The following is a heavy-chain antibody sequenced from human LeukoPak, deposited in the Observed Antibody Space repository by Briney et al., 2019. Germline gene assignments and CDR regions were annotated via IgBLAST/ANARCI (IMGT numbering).Heavy chain of an antibody. CDR1: GFTFSSYG. Sequence: GRSLRLSCAASGFTFSSYGMHWVRQAPGKGLEWVAVIWYDGSNKYYADSVKGRFTISRDNPKNTLYLQMNSLRAEDTAVYYCARGGYDILTGSLYYFDYWGQGTLVTVSS. J-gene: IGHJ4*02. V-gene: IGHV3-33*01. D-gene: IGHD3-9*01. CDR3: ARGGYDILTGSLYYFDY. CDR2: IWYDGSNK.